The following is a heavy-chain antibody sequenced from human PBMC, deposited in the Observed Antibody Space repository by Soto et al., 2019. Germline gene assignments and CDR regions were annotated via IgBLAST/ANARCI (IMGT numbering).Heavy chain of an antibody. Sequence: QVQLVQSGAEVKKPGSSVKVSCKASGGTFNTYIINWLRQAPGQGLEWMGGIIPIFGTATYAQKFQGRITITADDSTSTAYMDLSSLRSEDTAVYYCARDEEYFDTKGDFHYRGQGTLVIVSS. D-gene: IGHD3-22*01. CDR3: ARDEEYFDTKGDFHY. J-gene: IGHJ4*02. CDR1: GGTFNTYI. CDR2: IIPIFGTA. V-gene: IGHV1-69*01.